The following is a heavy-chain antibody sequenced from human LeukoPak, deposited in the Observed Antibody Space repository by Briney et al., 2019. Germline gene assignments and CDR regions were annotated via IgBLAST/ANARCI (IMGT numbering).Heavy chain of an antibody. J-gene: IGHJ4*02. CDR3: AKALGSTVTTRTYFDY. V-gene: IGHV3-9*01. CDR1: GFTFHDYA. D-gene: IGHD4-17*01. CDR2: LSWNGGNI. Sequence: PGGSLRLSCAASGFTFHDYAMHWVRQAPGKGLEWASGLSWNGGNIGYAESVRGRFTISRDNAGNSLYLQMNGLRPEDTALYYCAKALGSTVTTRTYFDYWGQGTLVTVSS.